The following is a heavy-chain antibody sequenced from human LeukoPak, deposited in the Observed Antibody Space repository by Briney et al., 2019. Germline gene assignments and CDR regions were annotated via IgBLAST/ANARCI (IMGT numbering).Heavy chain of an antibody. Sequence: SVKVSCKASGGTFSSYAISWVRQAPGQGLEWMGGIIPIFGTANYAQKFQGRVTITADTSTSTAYMELRSLRSDDTAVYFCARHRRHRLYYDSSGYYHDAFDFWGQGTMVTVSS. CDR2: IIPIFGTA. D-gene: IGHD3-22*01. J-gene: IGHJ3*01. CDR1: GGTFSSYA. CDR3: ARHRRHRLYYDSSGYYHDAFDF. V-gene: IGHV1-69*06.